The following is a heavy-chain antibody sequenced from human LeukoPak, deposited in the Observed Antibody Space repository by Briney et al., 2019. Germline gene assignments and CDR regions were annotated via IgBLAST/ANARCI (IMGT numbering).Heavy chain of an antibody. J-gene: IGHJ6*02. D-gene: IGHD2-8*01. V-gene: IGHV3-11*01. CDR3: ALGTINKDFYFGMDV. CDR1: GFTFSDYY. CDR2: ISNSGSTV. Sequence: GGSLRRSCAASGFTFSDYYMTWLRQAPGKGLEWLSYISNSGSTVFYADSVKGRFTVSRDNAKRSLYLQIESLRDDDTAVYHCALGTINKDFYFGMDVWGQGTTVTVSS.